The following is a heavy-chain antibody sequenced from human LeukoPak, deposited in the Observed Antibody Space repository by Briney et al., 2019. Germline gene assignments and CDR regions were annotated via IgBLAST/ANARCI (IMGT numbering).Heavy chain of an antibody. V-gene: IGHV3-30-3*01. Sequence: GGSLRLSCAASGFTFSSYAMHWVRQAPGKGLEWVAVISYDGSNKYYADSVKGRFTISRDNSKNTLYLQMNSLRAEDTAVYYCARVAGIVVVVAATYFDYWGQGTLVTVSS. J-gene: IGHJ4*02. CDR3: ARVAGIVVVVAATYFDY. CDR1: GFTFSSYA. D-gene: IGHD2-15*01. CDR2: ISYDGSNK.